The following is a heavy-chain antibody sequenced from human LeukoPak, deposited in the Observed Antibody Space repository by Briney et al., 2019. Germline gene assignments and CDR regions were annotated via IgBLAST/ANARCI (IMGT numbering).Heavy chain of an antibody. D-gene: IGHD7-27*01. CDR3: ARRWGSHDAFDI. Sequence: GGSLRLSCAASGFTFSSYSMNWVRQAPGKGLEWVSSISSSSSYKYYADSVKGRFTISRDNAKNSLYLQMNSPRAEDTAVYYCARRWGSHDAFDIWGQGTMVTVSS. V-gene: IGHV3-21*01. CDR2: ISSSSSYK. J-gene: IGHJ3*02. CDR1: GFTFSSYS.